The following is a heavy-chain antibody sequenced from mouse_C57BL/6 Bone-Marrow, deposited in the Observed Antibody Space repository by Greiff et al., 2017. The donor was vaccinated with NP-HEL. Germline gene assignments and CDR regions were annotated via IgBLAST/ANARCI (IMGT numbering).Heavy chain of an antibody. J-gene: IGHJ4*01. V-gene: IGHV1-50*01. CDR2: IDPSDSST. CDR1: GYTFTSYW. D-gene: IGHD2-4*01. CDR3: ARSGYDYLYAMDY. Sequence: VQLQQPGAELVKPGASVKLSCKASGYTFTSYWMQWVKQRPGQGLEWIGEIDPSDSSTNYNQKFKGKATLTVDTSSSTAYMQLSSLTSEDSAVYYCARSGYDYLYAMDYWGQGASVTVS.